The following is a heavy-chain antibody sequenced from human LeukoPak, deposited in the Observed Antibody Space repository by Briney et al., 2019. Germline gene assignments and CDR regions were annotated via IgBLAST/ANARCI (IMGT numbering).Heavy chain of an antibody. CDR2: INPNSGGT. Sequence: ASVKVSCKASGYTFTGYYMHWVRQAPGQGLEWMGWINPNSGGTNYAQKSLGRVTMTRDTSITTAYMELSRLRSDDTTVYYCARGGSGWFDAFDIWGQGTMVTVSS. V-gene: IGHV1-2*02. D-gene: IGHD6-19*01. CDR3: ARGGSGWFDAFDI. J-gene: IGHJ3*02. CDR1: GYTFTGYY.